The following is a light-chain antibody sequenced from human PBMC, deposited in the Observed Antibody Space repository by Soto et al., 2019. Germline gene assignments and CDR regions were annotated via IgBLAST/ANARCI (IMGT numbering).Light chain of an antibody. CDR3: QQYNNWPPIT. J-gene: IGKJ5*01. Sequence: IVLTQSPCTLSLSPGARPTLSCRASQSVSTRSLAWYQQKPGQAPRLXIYGASSRATGIPDRFSGSGSGTDFTLTISSLQSEDFAVYYCQQYNNWPPITFGQGTRLEIK. V-gene: IGKV3-20*01. CDR1: QSVSTRS. CDR2: GAS.